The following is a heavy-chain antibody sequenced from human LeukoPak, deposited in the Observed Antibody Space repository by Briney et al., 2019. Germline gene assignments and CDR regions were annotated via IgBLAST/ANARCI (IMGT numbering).Heavy chain of an antibody. J-gene: IGHJ4*02. Sequence: GGSLRLSCAASGFTFSNAWMSWVRQAPGKGLEWVGRIKSKTDGGTTDYAAPVKGRFTISRDDSKNTLYLQMNSLKTEDTAVYYCTTKFRDTAMVPNWGQGTLVTVSS. CDR2: IKSKTDGGTT. CDR1: GFTFSNAW. V-gene: IGHV3-15*01. D-gene: IGHD5-18*01. CDR3: TTKFRDTAMVPN.